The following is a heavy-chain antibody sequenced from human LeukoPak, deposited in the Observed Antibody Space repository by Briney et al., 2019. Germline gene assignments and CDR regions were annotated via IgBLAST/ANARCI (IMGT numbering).Heavy chain of an antibody. CDR2: IYYSGST. CDR3: ARGPPGKENAFDI. Sequence: LPATLSLTSTVSGGSISSYYWSWLRQPPGKGLKGIGYIYYSGSTNYNPSLKSRVTISVDTSKNQFSLNLSSVTAADTAVYYCARGPPGKENAFDIWGQGTMVTVSS. V-gene: IGHV4-59*01. J-gene: IGHJ3*02. CDR1: GGSISSYY. D-gene: IGHD2-2*01.